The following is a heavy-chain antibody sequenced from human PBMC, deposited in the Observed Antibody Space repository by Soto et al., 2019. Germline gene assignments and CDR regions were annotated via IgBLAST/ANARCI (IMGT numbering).Heavy chain of an antibody. V-gene: IGHV4-30-2*01. J-gene: IGHJ4*02. CDR2: IYHSGST. Sequence: QLQLQESGSGLVKPSQTLSLTCAVSGGSISSGGYSWSWIRQPPGKGLEWIGYIYHSGSTYYNPSLKSRVTISVDRSKNQFSLKLSSVTAADTAVYYCARGGSSGYYYFDYWGQGTLVTVSS. CDR3: ARGGSSGYYYFDY. CDR1: GGSISSGGYS. D-gene: IGHD3-22*01.